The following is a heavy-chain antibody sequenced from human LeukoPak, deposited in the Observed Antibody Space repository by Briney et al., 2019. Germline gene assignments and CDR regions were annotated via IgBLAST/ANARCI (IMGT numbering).Heavy chain of an antibody. J-gene: IGHJ6*02. CDR1: GLTFSSYG. CDR2: IWYDGSNK. D-gene: IGHD5-12*01. CDR3: ARGGVGWLRSIPSYYYYGMDV. Sequence: TGRSLRLSCAASGLTFSSYGMHWVRQAPGKGLEWVAVIWYDGSNKYYADSVKGRFTISRDNSKNTLYLQMNSLRAEDTAVYYCARGGVGWLRSIPSYYYYGMDVWGQGTTVTVSS. V-gene: IGHV3-33*01.